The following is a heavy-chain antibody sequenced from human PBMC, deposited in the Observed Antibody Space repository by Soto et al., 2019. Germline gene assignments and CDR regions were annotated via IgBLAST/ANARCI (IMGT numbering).Heavy chain of an antibody. V-gene: IGHV3-30-3*01. CDR2: ISYDGSNK. J-gene: IGHJ4*02. CDR1: GFTFSNYA. Sequence: QVQLVESGGGVVQPGRSLRLSCAASGFTFSNYAMHWVRQAPGKGLEWVAVISYDGSNKYYADSVKGGFTVSRDNSKNTLYVQMNSLRAEDTAVYYCVLSRSAYFDFWGQGTLVTVSS. D-gene: IGHD6-6*01. CDR3: VLSRSAYFDF.